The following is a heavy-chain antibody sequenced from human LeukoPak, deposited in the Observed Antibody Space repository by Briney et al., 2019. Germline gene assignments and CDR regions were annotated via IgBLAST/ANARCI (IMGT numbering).Heavy chain of an antibody. CDR3: ARYCSSTSCYSDY. Sequence: GASVKVSCKASGYTFTGYYMHWVRQAPGQGLEYMGRINPISGGTVYAQKFQGRVTMTRDTSITTAYMELTRLRSDYTAVYYCARYCSSTSCYSDYWGQGTLVTVSS. J-gene: IGHJ4*02. CDR2: INPISGGT. V-gene: IGHV1-2*06. D-gene: IGHD2-2*01. CDR1: GYTFTGYY.